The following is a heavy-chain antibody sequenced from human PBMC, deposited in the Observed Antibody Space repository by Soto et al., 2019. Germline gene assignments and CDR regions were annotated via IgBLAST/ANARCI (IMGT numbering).Heavy chain of an antibody. CDR1: GYTFTNFG. CDR2: IIPILGIA. Sequence: SVKVSCKASGYTFTNFGISWVRQAPGQGLEWMGRIIPILGIANYAQKFQGRVTITADKSTSTAYMELSSLRSEDTAVYYCASTVAGSREHVYWGQGTLVTSPQ. CDR3: ASTVAGSREHVY. J-gene: IGHJ4*02. D-gene: IGHD6-19*01. V-gene: IGHV1-69*04.